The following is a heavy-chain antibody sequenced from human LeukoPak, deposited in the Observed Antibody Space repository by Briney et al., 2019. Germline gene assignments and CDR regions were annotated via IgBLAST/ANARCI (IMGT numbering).Heavy chain of an antibody. J-gene: IGHJ4*02. V-gene: IGHV3-48*04. Sequence: GGSLRLFCAASGFTFSSYSMNWVRQAPGKGLEWVSYISSSSSTIYYADSVKGRFTISRDNAKNSLYLQMNSLRAEDTAVYYCARDDERSGYYLIPFDYWGQGTLVTVSS. CDR1: GFTFSSYS. CDR2: ISSSSSTI. CDR3: ARDDERSGYYLIPFDY. D-gene: IGHD3-22*01.